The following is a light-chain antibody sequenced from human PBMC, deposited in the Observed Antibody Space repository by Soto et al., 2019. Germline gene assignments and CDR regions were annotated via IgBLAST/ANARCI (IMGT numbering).Light chain of an antibody. CDR1: QSVSSD. CDR2: GAS. CDR3: HQYNNWPPYT. J-gene: IGKJ2*01. V-gene: IGKV3-15*01. Sequence: EIVMTQSPATLSVSPGERVTLSCRASQSVSSDLAWYQQKPGQAPRLLIYGASTRATGIPARFSGSGSGTDFTLAISSLQSEDFAIYYCHQYNNWPPYTFGQGIKVDIK.